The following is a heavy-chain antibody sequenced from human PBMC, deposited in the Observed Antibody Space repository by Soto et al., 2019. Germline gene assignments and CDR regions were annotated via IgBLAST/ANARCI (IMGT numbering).Heavy chain of an antibody. D-gene: IGHD3-3*01. CDR2: ITHGGST. Sequence: QVRLQQWGAGLLKPSETLSLTCAVYSGSFSGYYYSWIRQPPGGGLEWIGEITHGGSTTYSPSLKSRVTMSLDTSKNQFSLNMTSVSAADTAVYYCARGRLFLTTSGVAITYFDYWGQGTLVTVSS. V-gene: IGHV4-34*01. CDR1: SGSFSGYY. J-gene: IGHJ4*02. CDR3: ARGRLFLTTSGVAITYFDY.